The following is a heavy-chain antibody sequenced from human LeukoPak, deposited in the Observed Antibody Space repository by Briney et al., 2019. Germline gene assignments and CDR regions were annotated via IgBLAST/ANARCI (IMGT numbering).Heavy chain of an antibody. CDR3: TRDTGTTGEVKFDP. V-gene: IGHV4-59*12. CDR2: IYYSGST. J-gene: IGHJ5*02. CDR1: GGSIISYY. Sequence: SETLSLTCTVSGGSIISYYWSWIRQPPGKGLEWIGYIYYSGSTNYNPSLKSRVTMSVDTSKSQFSLNLMSVTAADTAVYYCTRDTGTTGEVKFDPWGQGTLVTVSS. D-gene: IGHD4-17*01.